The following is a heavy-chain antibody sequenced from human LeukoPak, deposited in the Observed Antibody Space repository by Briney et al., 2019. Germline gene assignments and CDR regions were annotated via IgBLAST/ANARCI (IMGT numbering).Heavy chain of an antibody. CDR1: EFTFSSYS. D-gene: IGHD6-6*01. CDR2: ITNSGNSK. J-gene: IGHJ3*01. CDR3: ARSSYSSSSSV. Sequence: QSGGSLRLSCAASEFTFSSYSMNWVRQAPGKGLEWVSYITNSGNSKSYADSVKGRFTISRDNAKNSLYLQINSLRAEDTAVYYCARSSYSSSSSVWGQGTMVTVSS. V-gene: IGHV3-48*04.